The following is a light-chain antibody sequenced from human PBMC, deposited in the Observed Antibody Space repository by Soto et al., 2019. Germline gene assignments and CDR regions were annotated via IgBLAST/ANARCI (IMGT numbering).Light chain of an antibody. CDR2: GNS. CDR3: HSYDSSLIVGV. J-gene: IGLJ2*01. V-gene: IGLV1-40*01. Sequence: QAVVTQPPSVSGAPGQRVTISCTGSSSNIGAGYNVHWYQQLPGTAPKLLIYGNSNRPSGVPDRFSGSKSGTSASLAITGLQAEDEADYSFHSYDSSLIVGVFGGVTKVTVL. CDR1: SSNIGAGYN.